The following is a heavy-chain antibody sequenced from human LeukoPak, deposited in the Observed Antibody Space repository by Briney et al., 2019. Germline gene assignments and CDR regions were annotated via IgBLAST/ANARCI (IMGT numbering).Heavy chain of an antibody. CDR2: ISAYNGNT. V-gene: IGHV1-18*01. Sequence: ASVKVSCKASGYTFTSYGISWVRQAPGQGLEWMGWISAYNGNTNYAQKLQGRVTMTTDTSTSTAYMGLRSLRSDDTAVYYCARVGYYYDSSGSLLDDAFDIWGQGTMVTVSS. D-gene: IGHD3-22*01. J-gene: IGHJ3*02. CDR1: GYTFTSYG. CDR3: ARVGYYYDSSGSLLDDAFDI.